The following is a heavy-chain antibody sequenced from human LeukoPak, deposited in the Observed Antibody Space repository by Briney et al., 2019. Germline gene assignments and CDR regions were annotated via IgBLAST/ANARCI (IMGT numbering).Heavy chain of an antibody. CDR1: GGSISSYY. CDR3: ARQPLYYYDSSGPFDY. Sequence: SETLSLTCTVSGGSISSYYWSWIRQPPGKGLEWIGYIYYSGSTNYNPSLKSRVTISVDTSKNQFSLKLSSVIAADTAVYYCARQPLYYYDSSGPFDYWGQGTLVIVSS. V-gene: IGHV4-59*01. CDR2: IYYSGST. D-gene: IGHD3-22*01. J-gene: IGHJ4*02.